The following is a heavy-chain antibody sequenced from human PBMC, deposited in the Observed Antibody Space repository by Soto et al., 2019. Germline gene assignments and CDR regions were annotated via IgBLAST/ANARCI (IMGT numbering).Heavy chain of an antibody. CDR1: GFTFSMYS. CDR2: IPQDGVDG. J-gene: IGHJ6*02. Sequence: DVKLVESGGGLVQPGDSLRLSCEVSGFTFSMYSMSWVRQSPGKGLEWVAKIPQDGVDGHYADSVKGRFIISRDNDKNSLHMHLNNLRAEDTAVYYCAGDHLILPAHDFFYGSDVWGRGATVTVSS. CDR3: AGDHLILPAHDFFYGSDV. D-gene: IGHD2-21*02. V-gene: IGHV3-7*03.